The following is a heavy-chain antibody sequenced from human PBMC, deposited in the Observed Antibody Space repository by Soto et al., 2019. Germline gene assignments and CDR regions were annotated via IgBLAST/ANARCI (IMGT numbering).Heavy chain of an antibody. D-gene: IGHD3-16*02. CDR1: GFTFSSYA. J-gene: IGHJ4*02. V-gene: IGHV3-23*01. Sequence: GGSLRLSCAASGFTFSSYAMSWVRQAPGKGLEWVSGISTSGGSTYYADSVKGRFTISRDNSKNTLYLQMNSLRAEDTAIYYCGASKGSYRLDYWGQGTLVTVSS. CDR3: GASKGSYRLDY. CDR2: ISTSGGST.